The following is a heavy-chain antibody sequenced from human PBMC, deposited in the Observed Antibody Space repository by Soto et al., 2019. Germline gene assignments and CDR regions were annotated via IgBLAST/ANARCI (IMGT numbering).Heavy chain of an antibody. V-gene: IGHV4-4*07. CDR3: ARDKEPHCSSTSCYLNAFDI. Sequence: SETLSLTCTVSGGSISSYYWSWIRQPAGKGLEWIGRIYTSGSTNYNPSLKSRVTMSVDTSKNQFSLKLSSVTAADTAVYYCARDKEPHCSSTSCYLNAFDIWGQGTMVTVSS. J-gene: IGHJ3*02. D-gene: IGHD2-2*01. CDR2: IYTSGST. CDR1: GGSISSYY.